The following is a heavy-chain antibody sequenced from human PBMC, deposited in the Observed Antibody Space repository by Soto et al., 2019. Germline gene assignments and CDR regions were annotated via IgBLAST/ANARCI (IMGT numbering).Heavy chain of an antibody. CDR3: ARGYSYGLDY. V-gene: IGHV3-30-3*01. CDR2: ISYDGSNK. J-gene: IGHJ4*02. CDR1: GFTFSSYA. Sequence: QVQLVESGGGVVQPGRSLRLSCAASGFTFSSYAMHWVRQAPGKGLEWVAVISYDGSNKYYADSVKGRFTISRDNSKNTLYLQMNSLRAEDTAVYYCARGYSYGLDYWGQVTLVTVSS. D-gene: IGHD5-18*01.